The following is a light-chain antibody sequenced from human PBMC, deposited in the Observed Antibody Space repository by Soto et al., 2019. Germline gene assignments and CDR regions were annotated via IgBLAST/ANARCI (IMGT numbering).Light chain of an antibody. Sequence: EIVLTQSPGTLSLSPGERATLSCRASQSVSSSYLAWYQQKPGQAPRLLIYGASSRATGIPARFSGSGSGTEFTLTISSLQSEDFAVYHCQQYNNWPTFGQGTKVDI. CDR2: GAS. V-gene: IGKV3D-15*01. CDR3: QQYNNWPT. CDR1: QSVSSSY. J-gene: IGKJ1*01.